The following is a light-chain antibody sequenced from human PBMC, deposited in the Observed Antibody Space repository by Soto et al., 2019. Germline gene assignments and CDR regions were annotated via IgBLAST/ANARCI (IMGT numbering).Light chain of an antibody. CDR2: AAS. Sequence: DIQMTQSPSSLSASVGDRVTITCRASQSISSYLHWYQHKPGKAPRLLIYAASSLQSGVPSRFSGSGSGTDFTLTISSLRPEDFATYFCQQSYSTPYTFGQGTKLEIK. J-gene: IGKJ2*01. CDR1: QSISSY. V-gene: IGKV1-39*01. CDR3: QQSYSTPYT.